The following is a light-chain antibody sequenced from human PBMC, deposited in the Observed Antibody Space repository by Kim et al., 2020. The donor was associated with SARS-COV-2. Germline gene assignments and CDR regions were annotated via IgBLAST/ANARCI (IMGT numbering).Light chain of an antibody. CDR3: QQRTDWPT. CDR1: QSVSNY. CDR2: DAS. J-gene: IGKJ2*01. V-gene: IGKV3-11*01. Sequence: SLSPGERATLSCRASQSVSNYLAWYQQKTGQPPRLLIYDASNRVTDTPARFSGSGSGTDFTLTISSLEPEDFAVYYCQQRTDWPTFGQGTKVDIK.